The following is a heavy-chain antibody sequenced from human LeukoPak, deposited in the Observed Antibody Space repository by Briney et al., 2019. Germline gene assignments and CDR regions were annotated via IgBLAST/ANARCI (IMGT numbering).Heavy chain of an antibody. D-gene: IGHD1-26*01. CDR2: TSYDGSNK. Sequence: GGSLRLSCAASGFTFSSYGMHWVRQAPGKGLEWVAVTSYDGSNKYYADSVKGRFTISRDNSKNTLYLQMNSLRAEDTAVYYCAKTAWELMVESSFDYWGQGTLITVSP. V-gene: IGHV3-30*18. CDR3: AKTAWELMVESSFDY. CDR1: GFTFSSYG. J-gene: IGHJ4*02.